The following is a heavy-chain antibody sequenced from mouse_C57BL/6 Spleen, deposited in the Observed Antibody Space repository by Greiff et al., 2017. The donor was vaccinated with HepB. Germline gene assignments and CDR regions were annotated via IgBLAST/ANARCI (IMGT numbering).Heavy chain of an antibody. CDR3: ARADGYLFDY. CDR2: ISNGGGST. D-gene: IGHD2-3*01. V-gene: IGHV5-12*01. Sequence: EVKLEESGGGLVQPGGSLKLSCAASGFTFSDYYMYWVRQTPEKRLEWVAYISNGGGSTYYPDTVKGRFTISRDNAKNTLYLQMSRLKSEDTAMYYCARADGYLFDYWGQGTTLTVSS. CDR1: GFTFSDYY. J-gene: IGHJ2*01.